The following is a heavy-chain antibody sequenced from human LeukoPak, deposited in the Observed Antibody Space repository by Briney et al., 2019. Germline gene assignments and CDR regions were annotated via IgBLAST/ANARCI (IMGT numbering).Heavy chain of an antibody. Sequence: QSGGSLRLSCAASGFTFSSHWMHWVRQAPGKGLVWVSRIKSDGSMTNYADSVKGRFTISRDNAKNTLYVQMNSLSAEDTAVYYCVRQGTVGAFDYWGQGTLVTVSS. J-gene: IGHJ4*02. CDR2: IKSDGSMT. V-gene: IGHV3-74*01. CDR3: VRQGTVGAFDY. CDR1: GFTFSSHW. D-gene: IGHD1-26*01.